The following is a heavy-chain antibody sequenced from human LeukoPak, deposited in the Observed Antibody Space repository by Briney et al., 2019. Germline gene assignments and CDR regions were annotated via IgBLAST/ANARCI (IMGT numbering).Heavy chain of an antibody. CDR2: ISGSGGST. D-gene: IGHD2-2*03. CDR3: TTDPLDKDY. J-gene: IGHJ4*02. CDR1: GFTFSSYA. V-gene: IGHV3-23*01. Sequence: GGSLRLSCAASGFTFSSYAMSWVRQAPGKGLEWVSAISGSGGSTYYADSVKGRFTISRDNSKNTLYLQMNSLKTEDTAVYYCTTDPLDKDYWGQGTLVTVSS.